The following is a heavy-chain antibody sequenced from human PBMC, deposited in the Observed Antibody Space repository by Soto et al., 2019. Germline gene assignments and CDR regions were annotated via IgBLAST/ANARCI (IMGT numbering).Heavy chain of an antibody. CDR2: ISRSSSYT. Sequence: QVQLVESGGGLVKPGGSLRLSCAASGFTFSDYYMSWIRQAPGKGLEWGSYISRSSSYTNYADSVKGRFTISRDNAKNSLYLQMNSMRAEDTAVYYCARVPGGITMVRGVMFDTWGQGTLVTVSS. D-gene: IGHD3-10*01. CDR1: GFTFSDYY. V-gene: IGHV3-11*06. CDR3: ARVPGGITMVRGVMFDT. J-gene: IGHJ5*02.